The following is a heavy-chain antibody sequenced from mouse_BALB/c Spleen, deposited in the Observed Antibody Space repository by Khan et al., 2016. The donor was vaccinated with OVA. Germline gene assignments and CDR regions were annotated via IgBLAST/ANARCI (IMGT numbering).Heavy chain of an antibody. D-gene: IGHD2-13*01. CDR1: GFTFSDYY. Sequence: EVELVASGGGLVKPGGSLKLSCAASGFTFSDYYMYWVRQTPEKRLEWVATISDGGSYTYYPDSVKGRFTIATDDAKTNLYLQMSSLKSEDTAMYYCARGYYGDPFAYWGQGTLVTVSA. CDR2: ISDGGSYT. V-gene: IGHV5-4*02. CDR3: ARGYYGDPFAY. J-gene: IGHJ3*01.